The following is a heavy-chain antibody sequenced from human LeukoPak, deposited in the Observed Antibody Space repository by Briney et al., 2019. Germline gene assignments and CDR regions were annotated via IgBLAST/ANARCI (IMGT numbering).Heavy chain of an antibody. Sequence: ASVKASCKASGYTFTTYYIHWVRQAPGQGLEWMGWINPNNGGTYYTQKFQGRVTMTRDTSISTAYMEVNRLTYDDTAVYYCARGEGSSWFDSWGQGTLVTVSS. D-gene: IGHD6-13*01. CDR2: INPNNGGT. CDR3: ARGEGSSWFDS. J-gene: IGHJ5*01. CDR1: GYTFTTYY. V-gene: IGHV1-2*02.